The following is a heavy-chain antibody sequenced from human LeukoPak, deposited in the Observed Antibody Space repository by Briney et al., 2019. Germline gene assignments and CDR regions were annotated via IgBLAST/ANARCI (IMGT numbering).Heavy chain of an antibody. CDR1: GFTVSSNY. CDR3: ARDPSSGWWKGAFDI. V-gene: IGHV3-66*01. Sequence: GGSLRLSCAASGFTVSSNYMSWVRRAPGKGLEWVSVIYSGGSTYYADSVKGRFTISRDNSKNTLYLQMNSLRAEDTAVYYCARDPSSGWWKGAFDIWGQGTMVTVSS. J-gene: IGHJ3*02. CDR2: IYSGGST. D-gene: IGHD6-19*01.